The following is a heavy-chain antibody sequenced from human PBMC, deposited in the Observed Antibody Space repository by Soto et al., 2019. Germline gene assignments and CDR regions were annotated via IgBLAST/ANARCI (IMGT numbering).Heavy chain of an antibody. V-gene: IGHV4-59*01. CDR2: IYYSGST. J-gene: IGHJ5*02. Sequence: QVQLQESGPGLVKPSETLSLTCTVSGDSISSYYWSWIRQPPGKGLEWIGYIYYSGSTNYNPSLKSRVTISVDTSKNQFSLKLSSVTAADTAVYYCARDQWRSSWAFDPWGQGTLVTVSS. CDR1: GDSISSYY. CDR3: ARDQWRSSWAFDP. D-gene: IGHD6-13*01.